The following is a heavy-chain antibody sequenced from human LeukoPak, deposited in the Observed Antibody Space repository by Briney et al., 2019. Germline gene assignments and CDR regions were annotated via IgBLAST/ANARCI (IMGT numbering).Heavy chain of an antibody. D-gene: IGHD3-22*01. J-gene: IGHJ4*02. Sequence: SETLSLTCTVSGGSISSSSYYWGWIRQPPGKGLEWIGSIYYSGSTYYNPSLKSRVTISVDTSKNQFSLRLSSVTAADTAVYYCARESSSGPPTFDYWGQGTLVTVSS. V-gene: IGHV4-39*07. CDR1: GGSISSSSYY. CDR2: IYYSGST. CDR3: ARESSSGPPTFDY.